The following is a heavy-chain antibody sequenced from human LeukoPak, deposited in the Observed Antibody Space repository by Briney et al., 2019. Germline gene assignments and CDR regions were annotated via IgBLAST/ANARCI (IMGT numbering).Heavy chain of an antibody. CDR1: GFTFSNYW. CDR2: IKKDGSAK. Sequence: QPGGSLRLSCATSGFTFSNYWMSWVRRAPGKGLEWMANIKKDGSAKYYVDYVKGRFTISRDNAKNSRYLQMNTLRAEDTAVYYCARGEGLGTSNGGYYFAYWGQGSLVIVSS. D-gene: IGHD1-7*01. V-gene: IGHV3-7*01. J-gene: IGHJ4*02. CDR3: ARGEGLGTSNGGYYFAY.